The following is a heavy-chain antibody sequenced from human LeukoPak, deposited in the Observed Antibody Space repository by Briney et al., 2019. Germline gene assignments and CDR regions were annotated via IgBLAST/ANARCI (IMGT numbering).Heavy chain of an antibody. J-gene: IGHJ5*02. CDR2: IYHSGST. CDR1: GGSISSSSYY. Sequence: SETLSLTCTVSGGSISSSSYYWGWIRQPPGKGLEWIGSIYHSGSTYYNPSLKSRVTISVDTSKNQFSLKLSSVTAADTAVYYCARLNTAMVTWGDNWFDPWGQGTLVTVSS. V-gene: IGHV4-39*07. CDR3: ARLNTAMVTWGDNWFDP. D-gene: IGHD5-18*01.